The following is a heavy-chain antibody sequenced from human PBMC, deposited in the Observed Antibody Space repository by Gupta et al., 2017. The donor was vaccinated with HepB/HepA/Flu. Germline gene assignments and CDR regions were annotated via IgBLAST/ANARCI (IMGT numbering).Heavy chain of an antibody. CDR2: YQPVYGEG. J-gene: IGHJ4*02. D-gene: IGHD3-16*01. Sequence: QVQLIQSGAEMKKPGASVKVSCKISGNTLTELSMHWVRQAPGKGLEWMGGYQPVYGEGIYAQDFQGRITMTEDPSTDTAFLELNSLKSEDTAIYYCTAEFSGGLTTRPFEHWGQGNLGTVSS. V-gene: IGHV1-24*01. CDR3: TAEFSGGLTTRPFEH. CDR1: GNTLTELS.